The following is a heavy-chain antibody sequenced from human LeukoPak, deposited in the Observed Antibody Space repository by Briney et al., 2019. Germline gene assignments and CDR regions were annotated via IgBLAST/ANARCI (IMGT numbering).Heavy chain of an antibody. D-gene: IGHD4-17*01. V-gene: IGHV3-48*04. J-gene: IGHJ4*02. CDR1: GFTFSSYS. Sequence: GGSLRLSCAASGFTFSSYSMNWVRQAPGKGLEWVSYISSSSSTIYYADSVKGRFTISRDNAKNSLYLQMNSLRAEDTAVYYCARDLTTVPRCGYYFDYWGQGTLVTVSS. CDR3: ARDLTTVPRCGYYFDY. CDR2: ISSSSSTI.